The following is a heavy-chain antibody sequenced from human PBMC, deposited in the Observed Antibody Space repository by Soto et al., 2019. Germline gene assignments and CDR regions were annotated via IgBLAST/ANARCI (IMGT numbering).Heavy chain of an antibody. V-gene: IGHV1-8*02. CDR3: ARVIAAAGRGWFDP. Sequence: QVQLVQSGAEVKKPGSSVKVSCKASGGTFSSYAISWVRQATGQGLEWMGWMNPNSGNTGYAQKFQGRVTMTRNTSISTAYMELSSLRSEDTAVYYCARVIAAAGRGWFDPWGQGTLVTVSS. J-gene: IGHJ5*02. D-gene: IGHD6-13*01. CDR1: GGTFSSYA. CDR2: MNPNSGNT.